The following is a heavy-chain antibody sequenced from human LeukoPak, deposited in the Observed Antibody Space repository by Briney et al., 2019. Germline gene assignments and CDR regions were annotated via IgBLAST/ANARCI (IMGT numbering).Heavy chain of an antibody. CDR3: VSQQVAPP. CDR1: GFTFSHYW. D-gene: IGHD5-12*01. CDR2: IKEDGSIE. V-gene: IGHV3-7*01. J-gene: IGHJ5*02. Sequence: GGSLRLSCVASGFTFSHYWMSWVRQAPGKGLEWVANIKEDGSIEDYVDSVKGRFTVSRDNAKNSLYLEMNSLRVEDTAVYYCVSQQVAPPWGQGTLVIVSP.